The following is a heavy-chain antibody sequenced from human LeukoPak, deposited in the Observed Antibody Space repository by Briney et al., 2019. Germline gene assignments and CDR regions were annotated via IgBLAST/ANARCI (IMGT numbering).Heavy chain of an antibody. D-gene: IGHD5-18*01. CDR2: ISSSGSTI. J-gene: IGHJ4*02. CDR3: AKGQNTTMGSYYFDY. V-gene: IGHV3-11*01. CDR1: GFTFSDYY. Sequence: GGSLRLSCAASGFTFSDYYMSWIRQAPGKGLEWVSYISSSGSTIYYADSVKGRFTISRDNSKNTLYLQMNSLRAEDTAVYYCAKGQNTTMGSYYFDYWGQGTLATVSS.